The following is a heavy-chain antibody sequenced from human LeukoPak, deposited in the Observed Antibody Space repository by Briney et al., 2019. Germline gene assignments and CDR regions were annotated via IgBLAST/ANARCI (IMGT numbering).Heavy chain of an antibody. CDR2: INHSGST. D-gene: IGHD6-19*01. V-gene: IGHV4-34*01. Sequence: SETLSLTCAVYGGSFSGYYWSWIRQPPGKGLEWIGEINHSGSTNYNPSLKSRVTISVDTSKNQFPLKLSSVTAADTAVYYCARGVIAVARAYYYYYYGMDVWGQGTTVTVSS. CDR1: GGSFSGYY. J-gene: IGHJ6*02. CDR3: ARGVIAVARAYYYYYYGMDV.